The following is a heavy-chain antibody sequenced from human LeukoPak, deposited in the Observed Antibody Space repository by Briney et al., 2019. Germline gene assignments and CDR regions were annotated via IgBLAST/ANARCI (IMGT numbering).Heavy chain of an antibody. J-gene: IGHJ4*02. CDR2: ISSSSSYI. D-gene: IGHD3-3*01. CDR1: GFTFSSYS. Sequence: PGGSLRLSCAASGFTFSSYSMNWVRQAPGKGLEWVSSISSSSSYIYYADSVKGRFTISRDNAKNSLYLQMNSLRAEDTAVYYCASAGPSIFGVVTAFDYWGQGTLVTVSS. CDR3: ASAGPSIFGVVTAFDY. V-gene: IGHV3-21*01.